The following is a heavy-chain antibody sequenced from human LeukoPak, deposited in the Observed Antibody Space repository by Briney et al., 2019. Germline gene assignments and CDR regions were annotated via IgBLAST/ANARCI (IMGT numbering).Heavy chain of an antibody. CDR3: ARTTRYYYDSSGYYQYYFDY. CDR1: GFTFSSYA. D-gene: IGHD3-22*01. CDR2: ISGSGGST. V-gene: IGHV3-23*01. Sequence: GGSLRLSCAASGFTFSSYAMSWVRQAPGKGLEWVSAISGSGGSTYYADSVKGRFTIPRDNSKNTLYLQMNSLRAEDTAVYYCARTTRYYYDSSGYYQYYFDYWGQGTLVTVSS. J-gene: IGHJ4*02.